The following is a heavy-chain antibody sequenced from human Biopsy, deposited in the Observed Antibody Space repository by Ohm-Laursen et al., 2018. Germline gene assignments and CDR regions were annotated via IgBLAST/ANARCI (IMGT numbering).Heavy chain of an antibody. CDR3: TRGGYYYDSLAYYYWFDP. Sequence: ASVKVSCKASGYTFTGYHVHWVRQAPGQGLEWMGWINAKTGDTNYAQKFQGRVTMTRDTSFSTAYVDLSSLRSDDTAVYYCTRGGYYYDSLAYYYWFDPWGQGTLVTVSS. J-gene: IGHJ5*02. CDR2: INAKTGDT. D-gene: IGHD3-22*01. CDR1: GYTFTGYH. V-gene: IGHV1-2*02.